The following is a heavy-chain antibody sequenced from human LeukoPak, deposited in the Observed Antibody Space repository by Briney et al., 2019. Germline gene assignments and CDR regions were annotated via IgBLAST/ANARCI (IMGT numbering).Heavy chain of an antibody. CDR1: GGSISSGGYY. D-gene: IGHD3-10*01. V-gene: IGHV4-30-2*01. Sequence: SETLSLTCTVSGGSISSGGYYWSWIRQPPGKGLEWIGYIYHSGSTYYNPSLKSRVTISVDRSKNQFSLKLSSVTAADTAVYYCARVNPPGVRPYMVRGVNAFDIWGQGTMVTVSS. CDR3: ARVNPPGVRPYMVRGVNAFDI. J-gene: IGHJ3*02. CDR2: IYHSGST.